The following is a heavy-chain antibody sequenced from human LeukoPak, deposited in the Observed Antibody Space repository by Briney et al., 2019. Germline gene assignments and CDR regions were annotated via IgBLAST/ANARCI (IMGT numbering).Heavy chain of an antibody. J-gene: IGHJ4*02. V-gene: IGHV1-18*01. Sequence: ASVTVSCTASGYTFTSYGISWVRQAPGQGLEWMGWISAYNGNTNYAQKLQGRVTMTTDTSTSTAYMELRSLRSDDTAVYYCARVPQGSSSWYLWGQGTLVTVSS. D-gene: IGHD6-13*01. CDR2: ISAYNGNT. CDR3: ARVPQGSSSWYL. CDR1: GYTFTSYG.